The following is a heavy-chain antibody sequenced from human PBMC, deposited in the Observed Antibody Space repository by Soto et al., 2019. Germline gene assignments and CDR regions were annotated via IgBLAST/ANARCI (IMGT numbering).Heavy chain of an antibody. CDR3: ATITDFWSGYYDTKWFDP. CDR2: INPDSGDT. D-gene: IGHD3-3*01. CDR1: GYTFSGYC. V-gene: IGHV1-2*06. Sequence: ASVKVSCKTSGYTFSGYCIHWVRQAPGQGLEWMGRINPDSGDTNYAQKFQGRVTMTRDTSIKTLYMELSRLRSDDTAVYYCATITDFWSGYYDTKWFDPWGQGTLVTVSS. J-gene: IGHJ5*02.